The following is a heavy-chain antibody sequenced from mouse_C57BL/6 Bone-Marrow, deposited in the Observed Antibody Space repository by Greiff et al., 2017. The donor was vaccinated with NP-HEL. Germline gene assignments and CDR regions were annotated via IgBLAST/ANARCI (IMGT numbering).Heavy chain of an antibody. V-gene: IGHV1-80*01. CDR3: ARSYYGSRYWYFDV. Sequence: VPLQQSVAALVQPGASVPISCKASGYAFSSYWLNLVKQRPGKGLEWIGQIYPGDGATNYNGKFKGKATLTADKSSSTAYMQLSSLTSEDSAVYFCARSYYGSRYWYFDVWGTGTTVTVSS. CDR2: IYPGDGAT. D-gene: IGHD1-1*01. CDR1: GYAFSSYW. J-gene: IGHJ1*03.